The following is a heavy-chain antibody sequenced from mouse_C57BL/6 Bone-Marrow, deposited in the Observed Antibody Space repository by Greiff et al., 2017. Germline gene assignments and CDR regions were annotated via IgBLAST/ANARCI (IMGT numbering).Heavy chain of an antibody. CDR3: AISKLSWFAY. CDR1: GYTFTSYW. V-gene: IGHV1-64*01. J-gene: IGHJ3*01. Sequence: QVQLQQPGAELVKPGPSVKLSCKASGYTFTSYWMHWVKQRPGQGLEWIGMIHPNSGSTNYNEKFKSKTTLTVDKSSSTAYMQLISLTSEYSAVYYCAISKLSWFAYWDQGTLVTVSA. CDR2: IHPNSGST.